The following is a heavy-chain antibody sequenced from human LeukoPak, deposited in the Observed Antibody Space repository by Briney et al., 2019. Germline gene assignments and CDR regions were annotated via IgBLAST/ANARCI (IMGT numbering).Heavy chain of an antibody. CDR2: INTDVGIT. CDR1: GFTFSSYW. D-gene: IGHD6-19*01. J-gene: IGHJ4*02. V-gene: IGHV3-74*01. CDR3: ARATSGWYYFDY. Sequence: GRSPRLSYAASGFTFSSYWMHCVRQAPGKGLVGGSRINTDVGITSYAVSLKGRFPISRDNAKNQMYLQMESLRAEDTAVYYCARATSGWYYFDYWGQGTLVTVSS.